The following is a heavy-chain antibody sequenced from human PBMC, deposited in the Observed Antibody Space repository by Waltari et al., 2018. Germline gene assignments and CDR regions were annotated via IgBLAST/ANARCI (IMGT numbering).Heavy chain of an antibody. Sequence: QVQLVQSGAEVKKPGSSVKVSCKASGGTFSSYAISWVRQAPGQGLEWMGGIIPIFGTANDAQKFQGRVTITADESTSTAYMELSSLRSEDTAVYYCASLHRRVLRYFDWSEYYFDYWGQGTLVTVSS. J-gene: IGHJ4*02. D-gene: IGHD3-9*01. V-gene: IGHV1-69*01. CDR2: IIPIFGTA. CDR3: ASLHRRVLRYFDWSEYYFDY. CDR1: GGTFSSYA.